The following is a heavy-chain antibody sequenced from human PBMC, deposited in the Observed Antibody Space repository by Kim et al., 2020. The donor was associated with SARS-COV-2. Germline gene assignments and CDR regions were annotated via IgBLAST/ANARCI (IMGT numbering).Heavy chain of an antibody. CDR2: IYNSGST. CDR1: GDSIRNNY. Sequence: SETLSLTCTVSGDSIRNNYWSWIRQPAGKGLEWIGRIYNSGSTNYNPSLKSRVTMSVDTSKNQFSLKLTSIIAADTAVYYCARRETGGNYFDYWGQGTLVTVSS. D-gene: IGHD2-15*01. J-gene: IGHJ4*02. CDR3: ARRETGGNYFDY. V-gene: IGHV4-4*07.